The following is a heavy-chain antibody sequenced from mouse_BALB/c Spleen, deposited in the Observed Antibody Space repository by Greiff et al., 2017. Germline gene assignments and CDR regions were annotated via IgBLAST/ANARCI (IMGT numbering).Heavy chain of an antibody. CDR2: ISTYYGDA. V-gene: IGHV1S137*01. Sequence: VQGVESGAELVRPGVSVKISCKGSGYTFTDYAMHWVKQSHAKSLEWIGVISTYYGDASYNQKFKGKATMTVDKSSSTAYMELARLTSEDSAIYYCARDYRYDGYAMDYWGQGTSVTVSS. CDR1: GYTFTDYA. J-gene: IGHJ4*01. D-gene: IGHD2-14*01. CDR3: ARDYRYDGYAMDY.